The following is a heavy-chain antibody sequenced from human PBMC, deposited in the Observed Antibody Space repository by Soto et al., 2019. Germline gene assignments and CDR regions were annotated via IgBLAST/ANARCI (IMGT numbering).Heavy chain of an antibody. CDR3: ARGSRWLSPAFDI. J-gene: IGHJ3*02. CDR1: GYTFTSYD. Sequence: GASVKVSCKASGYTFTSYDINWVRQATGLGLEWMGRMNPNSGNTGYAQNFQGRVTMTTDTSTNTAYMELSSLRSEDTAVYYCARGSRWLSPAFDIWGQGTMVTVSS. D-gene: IGHD3-22*01. CDR2: MNPNSGNT. V-gene: IGHV1-8*01.